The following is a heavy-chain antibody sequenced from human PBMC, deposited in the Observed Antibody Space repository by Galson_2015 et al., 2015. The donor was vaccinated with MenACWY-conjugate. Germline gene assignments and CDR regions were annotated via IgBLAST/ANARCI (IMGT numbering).Heavy chain of an antibody. V-gene: IGHV3-49*02. CDR1: GFTFKDYL. Sequence: SLRLSCAASGFTFKDYLMSWFRQAPGKGPEWVGFIRSKAYGGAPEYAASVKGRFTISRDDSESIAYLQMNSLKTEDTAIYYCARAHHAYCSRTNCPFDYWGQGTLVAVSS. CDR3: ARAHHAYCSRTNCPFDY. D-gene: IGHD2-2*01. J-gene: IGHJ4*02. CDR2: IRSKAYGGAP.